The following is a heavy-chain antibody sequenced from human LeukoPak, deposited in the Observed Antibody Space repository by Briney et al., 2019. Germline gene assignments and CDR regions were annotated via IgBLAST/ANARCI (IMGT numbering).Heavy chain of an antibody. CDR2: ISGSGDIT. Sequence: GGSLRLSCAASGFNFSTYAMSWVRQAPGKGLEWVSGISGSGDITKYTDSVKGRFTISRDTSKKTLYLQMNSLRVDDTAVYFCSRDRSDRSDWYVGSHWGQGTLVTVSS. CDR3: SRDRSDRSDWYVGSH. CDR1: GFNFSTYA. D-gene: IGHD2-21*02. V-gene: IGHV3-23*01. J-gene: IGHJ4*01.